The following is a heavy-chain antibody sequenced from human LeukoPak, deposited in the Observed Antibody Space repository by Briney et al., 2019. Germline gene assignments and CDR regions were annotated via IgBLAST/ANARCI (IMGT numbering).Heavy chain of an antibody. Sequence: PSETLSLTCTVSGGSISSYYWSWIRQPPGKGLEWIGYIYYSGSTNYNPSLKSRVTISVDTSKSQFSLQLSSVTAADTAVYYCARRAHSSSWFFDYWGQGTLVTVSS. CDR1: GGSISSYY. CDR3: ARRAHSSSWFFDY. V-gene: IGHV4-59*01. CDR2: IYYSGST. J-gene: IGHJ4*02. D-gene: IGHD6-13*01.